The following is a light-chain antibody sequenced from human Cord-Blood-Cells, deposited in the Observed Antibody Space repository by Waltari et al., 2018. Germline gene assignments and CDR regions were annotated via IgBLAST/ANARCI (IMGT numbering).Light chain of an antibody. J-gene: IGLJ2*01. Sequence: QSALTQPSSVAGFPGPLIHLPRPGTSRVVGRYNLFSWYHQPPGNAPKLMIYEGSKRPSGVSNRFSGSKSGNTASLTISGLQAEDEADYYCCSYAGSSTLVFGGGTKLTVL. CDR2: EGS. CDR3: CSYAGSSTLV. CDR1: SRVVGRYNL. V-gene: IGLV2-23*01.